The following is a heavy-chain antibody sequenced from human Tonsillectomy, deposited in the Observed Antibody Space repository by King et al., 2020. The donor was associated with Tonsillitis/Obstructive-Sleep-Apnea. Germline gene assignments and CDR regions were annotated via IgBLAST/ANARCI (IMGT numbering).Heavy chain of an antibody. Sequence: VQLQQWGAGLLKPSETLSLTCAVYGGSFSGYYWSWIRQPPGKGLEWIGEINHSGSTNYNPSLKSRVTISVDTSKNQFSLKLGSVTAADTAVYYCARERREYSSGWYEARAYYFDYWGQGTLVTVSS. CDR3: ARERREYSSGWYEARAYYFDY. CDR1: GGSFSGYY. V-gene: IGHV4-34*01. J-gene: IGHJ4*02. CDR2: INHSGST. D-gene: IGHD6-19*01.